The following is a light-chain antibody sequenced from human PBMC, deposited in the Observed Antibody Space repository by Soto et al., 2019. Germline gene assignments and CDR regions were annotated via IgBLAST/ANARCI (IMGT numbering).Light chain of an antibody. CDR3: QQYDSYPFT. J-gene: IGKJ3*01. CDR1: QDINNN. Sequence: DIQMTQSPSSLSASAGDRVTITCRASQDINNNLAWFQQKPGKAPKSLIYGTSNLQIGVPSKFSGRRSGTDFSLTISNLQPDDFATYYCQQYDSYPFTFGPGTKVNI. V-gene: IGKV1-16*02. CDR2: GTS.